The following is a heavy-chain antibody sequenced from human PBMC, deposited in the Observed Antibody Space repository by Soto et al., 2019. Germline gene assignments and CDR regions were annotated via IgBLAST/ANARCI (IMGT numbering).Heavy chain of an antibody. CDR2: IHYSGST. V-gene: IGHV4-61*01. Sequence: QVQLQESGPGLVKPSETLSLTCTVSGGSVSSGSYYWSWIRQHPGKGLEWIGSIHYSGSTNYKPPIRSRVTIPADTSKNQCSLALSSVTAADTAVYYCARGIEGWYQGRYYYGMDVWGQGTTVTVSS. CDR1: GGSVSSGSYY. CDR3: ARGIEGWYQGRYYYGMDV. D-gene: IGHD6-19*01. J-gene: IGHJ6*02.